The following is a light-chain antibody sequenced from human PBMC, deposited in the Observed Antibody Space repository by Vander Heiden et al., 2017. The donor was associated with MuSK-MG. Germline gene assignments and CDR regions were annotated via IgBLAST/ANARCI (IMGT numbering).Light chain of an antibody. J-gene: IGKJ5*01. V-gene: IGKV1-13*02. CDR3: QQFNSYPIT. CDR2: YAF. Sequence: AIQLTQSPSSLSASVGDRVTITCRASQGISSALAWYQQNPGKAPKLLIFYAFSLESGGPSRFSGRGSGTDFTLTISSLQPEDFATYYCQQFNSYPITFGQGTRLEIK. CDR1: QGISSA.